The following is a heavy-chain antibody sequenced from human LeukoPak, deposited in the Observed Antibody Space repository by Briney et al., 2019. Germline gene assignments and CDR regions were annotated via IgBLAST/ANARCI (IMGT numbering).Heavy chain of an antibody. CDR3: AKDRPATPYYFDY. V-gene: IGHV4-61*02. D-gene: IGHD2-15*01. J-gene: IGHJ4*02. Sequence: SQTLSLTCTVSGGSISSGSYYWSWIRQPAGKGLEWIGRIYTSGSTNYNPSLKSRVTISVDTSKNQFSLKLSSVTAADTAVYYCAKDRPATPYYFDYWGQGTLVTVSS. CDR1: GGSISSGSYY. CDR2: IYTSGST.